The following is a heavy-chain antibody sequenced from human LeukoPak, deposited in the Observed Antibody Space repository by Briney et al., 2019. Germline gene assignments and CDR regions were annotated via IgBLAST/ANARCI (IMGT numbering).Heavy chain of an antibody. J-gene: IGHJ4*02. CDR2: ISAYNGNT. CDR3: ARDADYYDSSGYSPQGAAYFDY. D-gene: IGHD3-22*01. CDR1: GYTFTSYG. V-gene: IGHV1-18*01. Sequence: GASVKVSCKASGYTFTSYGISWVRQAPGQGLEWMGWISAYNGNTNYAQKLQGRVTMTTDTSTSTAYMELRSLRSDDTAVYYCARDADYYDSSGYSPQGAAYFDYWGQGTLVTVSS.